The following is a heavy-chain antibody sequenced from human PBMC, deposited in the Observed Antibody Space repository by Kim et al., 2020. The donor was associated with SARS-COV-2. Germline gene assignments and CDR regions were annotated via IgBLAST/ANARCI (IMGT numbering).Heavy chain of an antibody. CDR3: ARGDYYDSSGYYSPPSYFDY. V-gene: IGHV4-31*03. D-gene: IGHD3-22*01. Sequence: SETLSLTCTVSGGSISSGGYYWSWIRQHPGKGLEWIGYIYYSGSTYYNPSLKSRVTISVDTSKNQFSLKLSSVTAADTAVYYCARGDYYDSSGYYSPPSYFDYWGQGTLVTVSS. CDR2: IYYSGST. CDR1: GGSISSGGYY. J-gene: IGHJ4*02.